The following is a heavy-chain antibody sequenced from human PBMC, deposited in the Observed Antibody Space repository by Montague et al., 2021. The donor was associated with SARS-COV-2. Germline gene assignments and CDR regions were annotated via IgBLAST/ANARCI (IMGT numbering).Heavy chain of an antibody. CDR3: ARHRITIFLGRMFDY. Sequence: SETLSLTCTVSGSISGYYWTWIRQSAGKGLEWIGRISSSGGIDYNASLKSRVTMSLDTSKIQLSLKLSSVTAADTAVYYCARHRITIFLGRMFDYWGQGTLVTVSS. CDR2: ISSSGGI. CDR1: GSISGYY. J-gene: IGHJ4*02. V-gene: IGHV4-4*07. D-gene: IGHD3-9*01.